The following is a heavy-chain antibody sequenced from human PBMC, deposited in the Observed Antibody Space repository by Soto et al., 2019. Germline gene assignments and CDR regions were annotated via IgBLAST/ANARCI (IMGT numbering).Heavy chain of an antibody. J-gene: IGHJ6*02. V-gene: IGHV4-39*01. CDR2: IYYSGST. Sequence: TSETLSLTCTVSGGSISSSSYYWGWIRQPPGKGLEWIGSIYYSGSTYYNPSLKSRVTISVDTSKNQFSLKLSSVTAADTAVYYCATTGIAARPGYYYYYYGMDVWGQGTTVTVSS. D-gene: IGHD6-6*01. CDR3: ATTGIAARPGYYYYYYGMDV. CDR1: GGSISSSSYY.